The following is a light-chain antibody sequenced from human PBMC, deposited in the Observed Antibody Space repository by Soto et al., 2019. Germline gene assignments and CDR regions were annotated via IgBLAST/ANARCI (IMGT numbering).Light chain of an antibody. Sequence: DIQMTQSPSSLSASVGDRVTITCRASQSISSYLNWYQQKPGKAPKLLIYAASSLQSGVPSRFSGSGSGTDFTLPIRSLQPEDFATYYCQHSYSTPPLTFGGGTKVEIK. J-gene: IGKJ4*01. CDR3: QHSYSTPPLT. CDR2: AAS. V-gene: IGKV1-39*01. CDR1: QSISSY.